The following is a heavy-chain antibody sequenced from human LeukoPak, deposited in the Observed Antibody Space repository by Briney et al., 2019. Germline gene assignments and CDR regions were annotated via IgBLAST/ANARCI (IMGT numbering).Heavy chain of an antibody. J-gene: IGHJ4*02. D-gene: IGHD3-10*01. CDR2: INHSGST. CDR1: GGSFSGYY. CDR3: ARGLYLWFGGDYFDY. Sequence: SETLSLTCAVYGGSFSGYYRSWIRQPPGKGLEWIGEINHSGSTNYNPSLKSRVTISVDTSKNQFSLKLSSVTAADTAVYYCARGLYLWFGGDYFDYWGQGTLVTVSS. V-gene: IGHV4-34*01.